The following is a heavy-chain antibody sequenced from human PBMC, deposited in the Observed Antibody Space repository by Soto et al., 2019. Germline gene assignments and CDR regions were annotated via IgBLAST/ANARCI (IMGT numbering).Heavy chain of an antibody. CDR1: GDTFSSYA. D-gene: IGHD3-22*01. J-gene: IGHJ4*02. CDR3: ARDRYYDSSGYICYFDY. CDR2: IIPIFGTA. V-gene: IGHV1-69*13. Sequence: SVKVSCKASGDTFSSYAISWVRQAPGQGLGWMGGIIPIFGTANYAQKFQGRVTITADESTSTAYMELSSLRSEDTAVYYCARDRYYDSSGYICYFDYWGQGTLVTVSS.